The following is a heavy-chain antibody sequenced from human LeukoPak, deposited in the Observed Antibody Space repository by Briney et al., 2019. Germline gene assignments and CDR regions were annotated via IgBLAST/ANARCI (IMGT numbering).Heavy chain of an antibody. CDR3: AREATGTTPAFDY. V-gene: IGHV3-48*04. J-gene: IGHJ4*02. CDR1: GFTFSSYS. CDR2: ISSSGSTI. Sequence: GGSLRLSCAASGFTFSSYSMNWVRQAPGKGLEWVSSISSSGSTIYYADSVKGRFTISRDNAKNSLYLQMNSLRAEDTAEYYCAREATGTTPAFDYWGQGTLVTVSS. D-gene: IGHD1-1*01.